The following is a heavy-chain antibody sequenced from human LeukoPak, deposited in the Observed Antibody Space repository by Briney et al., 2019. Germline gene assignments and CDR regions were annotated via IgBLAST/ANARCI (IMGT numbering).Heavy chain of an antibody. V-gene: IGHV1-46*01. CDR3: AAPGASGFVGNFWSGPLDF. D-gene: IGHD3-3*01. CDR1: GYTFTSHY. J-gene: IGHJ4*02. CDR2: INPSAGST. Sequence: GASLKVSCRASGYTFTSHYMHWVRQAPGQGLEWIGIINPSAGSTSYPQKFQGRVTMTRDTSTSTVYMELSSLRSEDTAVYYCAAPGASGFVGNFWSGPLDFWGQGTLVTVSS.